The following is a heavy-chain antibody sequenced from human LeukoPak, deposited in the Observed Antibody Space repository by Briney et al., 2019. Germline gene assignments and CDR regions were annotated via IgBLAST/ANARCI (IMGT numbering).Heavy chain of an antibody. CDR2: IYYSGST. J-gene: IGHJ5*02. Sequence: SETLSLTCTVSGGSISSSSYYWGWIRQPPGKGLEWIGSIYYSGSTYCNPSLKSRATISVDTSKNQFSLKLSSVTAADTAVYYCARLRCSGGSCYYDNWFDPWGQGTLVTVSS. V-gene: IGHV4-39*01. CDR3: ARLRCSGGSCYYDNWFDP. D-gene: IGHD2-15*01. CDR1: GGSISSSSYY.